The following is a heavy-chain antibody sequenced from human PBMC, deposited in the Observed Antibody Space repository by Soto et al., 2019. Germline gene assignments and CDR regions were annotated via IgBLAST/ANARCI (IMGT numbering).Heavy chain of an antibody. Sequence: SETLSLTCAVSGGSIISSNWWNWVRQPPGKGLEWIGEIYHSGSTYYKPSLKSRVAMSVDTSKNQFSLKLTSATAADTAVYYCARRDWSGSTSHFYFDYWGQGVLVTVSS. CDR2: IYHSGST. CDR1: GGSIISSNW. D-gene: IGHD3-9*01. J-gene: IGHJ4*02. V-gene: IGHV4-4*02. CDR3: ARRDWSGSTSHFYFDY.